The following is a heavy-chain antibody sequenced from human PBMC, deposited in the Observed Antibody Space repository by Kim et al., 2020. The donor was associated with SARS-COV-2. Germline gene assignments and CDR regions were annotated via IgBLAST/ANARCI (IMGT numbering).Heavy chain of an antibody. D-gene: IGHD6-19*01. CDR2: IYRNGNT. CDR3: AREIEQFPTDN. V-gene: IGHV4-38-2*02. CDR1: GSSINSKNN. Sequence: SETLSLICIVSGSSINSKNNWGWIRQSPGKGLEWIGSIYRNGNTYFNPSLKSRVTISLDMSKNQFSLKLRSVTAADTAVYYCAREIEQFPTDNWGQGTLV. J-gene: IGHJ4*02.